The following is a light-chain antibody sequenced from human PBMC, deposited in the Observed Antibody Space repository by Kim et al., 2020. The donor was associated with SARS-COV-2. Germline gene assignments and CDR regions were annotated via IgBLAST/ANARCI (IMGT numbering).Light chain of an antibody. CDR3: QQYGSSPYS. CDR1: QSVSSTF. V-gene: IGKV3-20*01. Sequence: LSPGDSATRSCMASQSVSSTFLAWYQQKPGQAPRLLIYGASSRATGIPDRFSGSGSGTDFTLTITRLEPEDFAVYYCQQYGSSPYSFGQGTKLEI. J-gene: IGKJ2*03. CDR2: GAS.